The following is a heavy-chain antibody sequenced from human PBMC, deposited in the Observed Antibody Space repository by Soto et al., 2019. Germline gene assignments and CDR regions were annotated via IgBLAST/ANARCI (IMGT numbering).Heavy chain of an antibody. J-gene: IGHJ4*02. D-gene: IGHD1-26*01. Sequence: QVHLVQSGAEVKKPGASVKVSCKGSGYGFTTYGITWVRQAPGQGLEWMAWISAHNGNTNYAQKLQGRVTVTRDTSTGTACMELRRLRSAVTAVYCCARGRYGDYWGQGALVTVSS. CDR1: GYGFTTYG. V-gene: IGHV1-18*01. CDR3: ARGRYGDY. CDR2: ISAHNGNT.